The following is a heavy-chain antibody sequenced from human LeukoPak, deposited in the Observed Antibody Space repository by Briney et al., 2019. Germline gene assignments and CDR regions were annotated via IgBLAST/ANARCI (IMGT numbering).Heavy chain of an antibody. J-gene: IGHJ5*02. D-gene: IGHD6-13*01. V-gene: IGHV1-69*04. Sequence: SVKVSCKASGGTFSSYAISWVRQAPGQGLEWMGRIIPILGIANYAQKFQGRVTITADKSTSTAYMELSSLRSEDTAVYYCARLSYSSSWPPRTFDPWGQGTLATVSS. CDR2: IIPILGIA. CDR3: ARLSYSSSWPPRTFDP. CDR1: GGTFSSYA.